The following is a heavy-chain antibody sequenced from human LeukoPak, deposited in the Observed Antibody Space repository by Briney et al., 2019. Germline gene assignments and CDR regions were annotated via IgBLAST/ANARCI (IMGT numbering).Heavy chain of an antibody. J-gene: IGHJ4*02. D-gene: IGHD6-19*01. CDR2: ITWNSGTI. CDR3: AKGSDSGWYQDY. V-gene: IGHV3-9*01. Sequence: GRSLRLSCAASGFRFDDYAMYWVRQAPGKGLEWVSGITWNSGTIDYADSVKGRFTISRDNAKSSLYLQMNSLRAEDTAFYYCAKGSDSGWYQDYWGQGTPVTVST. CDR1: GFRFDDYA.